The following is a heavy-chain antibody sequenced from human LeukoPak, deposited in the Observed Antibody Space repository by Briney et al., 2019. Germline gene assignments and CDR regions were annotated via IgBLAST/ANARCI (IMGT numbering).Heavy chain of an antibody. V-gene: IGHV1-18*01. CDR3: AREQQLVGLSDC. CDR1: GYTFSSHS. Sequence: AASVKVSCKTSGYTFSSHSISWVRQAPGQGLEWMGWISAYNGNTNYAQKLQGRVTMTTDTSTSTAYMELSSLRSEDTAVYYCAREQQLVGLSDCWGQGTLVTVSS. D-gene: IGHD6-13*01. J-gene: IGHJ4*02. CDR2: ISAYNGNT.